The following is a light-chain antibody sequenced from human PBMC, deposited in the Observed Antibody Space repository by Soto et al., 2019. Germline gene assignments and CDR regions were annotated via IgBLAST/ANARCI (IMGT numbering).Light chain of an antibody. CDR1: SGHSSNV. J-gene: IGLJ3*02. CDR3: QTWSAGIRV. V-gene: IGLV4-69*01. Sequence: QSVLTQSPSASASLGASVKLTCTLSSGHSSNVIAWHQQQPEKGPRYLMKLNSDGSHSKGDGIPDRFSGSSSGTERYLTISSLQSEDEADYYCQTWSAGIRVFGGGTKVTVL. CDR2: LNSDGSH.